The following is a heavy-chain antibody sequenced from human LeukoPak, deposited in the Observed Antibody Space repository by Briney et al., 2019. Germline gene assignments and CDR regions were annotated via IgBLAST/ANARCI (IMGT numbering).Heavy chain of an antibody. CDR3: AGSPGLKPDV. CDR1: GGSISSGGYS. Sequence: SETLSLTCAVSGGSISSGGYSWSWLRQPPGKGLEWIGYIYHCARTYYNPSLKSRVTISVNRSKNQFSLKLSSVTAADTAVYYCAGSPGLKPDVWGQGTTVTVSS. D-gene: IGHD3-10*01. V-gene: IGHV4-30-2*01. J-gene: IGHJ6*02. CDR2: IYHCART.